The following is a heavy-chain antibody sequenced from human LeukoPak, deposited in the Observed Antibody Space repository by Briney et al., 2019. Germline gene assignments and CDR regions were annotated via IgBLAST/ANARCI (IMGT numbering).Heavy chain of an antibody. V-gene: IGHV3-30-3*01. CDR2: ISYDGSNK. J-gene: IGHJ3*01. CDR3: VRALMH. Sequence: GGSLRLSCAASGFTFSTYDIHWVRQAPGKGLEWVAVISYDGSNKYYADSVKGRFSISRDNARNSLYLQMNSLRAEDTAVYYCVRALMHWGQGTMVTVSS. CDR1: GFTFSTYD.